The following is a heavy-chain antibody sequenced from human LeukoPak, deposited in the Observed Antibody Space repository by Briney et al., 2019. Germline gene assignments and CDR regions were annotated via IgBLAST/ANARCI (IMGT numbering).Heavy chain of an antibody. CDR1: GGSISSGSYY. J-gene: IGHJ3*02. CDR3: ARDPRDDTTDYFWARYAFDI. V-gene: IGHV4-61*02. CDR2: IYTSGST. D-gene: IGHD3-22*01. Sequence: PSQTLSLTCTVSGGSISSGSYYWSWIRQPAGTGLEWIGRIYTSGSTNYNPSLKSRVTISVHTSKNQFSLKLSSVTAADTAVYYCARDPRDDTTDYFWARYAFDIWGQGTMVTVSS.